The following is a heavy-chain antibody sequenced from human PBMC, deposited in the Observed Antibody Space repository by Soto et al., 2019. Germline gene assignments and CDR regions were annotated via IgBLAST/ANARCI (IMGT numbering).Heavy chain of an antibody. CDR1: GFTFSSYA. CDR3: AKDDLGDRGIYRPGAFDI. V-gene: IGHV3-23*01. D-gene: IGHD3-16*02. Sequence: EVQLLESGGGLVQPGGSLRLSCAASGFTFSSYAMSWVRQAPGKGLEWVSAISGSGGSTYYADSVKGRFTISRDNSENTLYLQMNSLRAEDTAVYYCAKDDLGDRGIYRPGAFDIWGQGTMVTVSS. J-gene: IGHJ3*02. CDR2: ISGSGGST.